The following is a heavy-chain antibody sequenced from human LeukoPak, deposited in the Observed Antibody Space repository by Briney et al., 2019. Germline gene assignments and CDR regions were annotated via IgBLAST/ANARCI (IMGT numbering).Heavy chain of an antibody. J-gene: IGHJ4*02. Sequence: SETLSLTCTVSGGSISSGTYYWTWIRQPAGKGLEWIGRIYSSGSTSYNPSLDSRVRISIDTSKNQFSLKLSSVTAADTAVYYCARHRKITTPLDYWGQGTLVTVSS. V-gene: IGHV4-61*02. CDR1: GGSISSGTYY. D-gene: IGHD1-14*01. CDR2: IYSSGST. CDR3: ARHRKITTPLDY.